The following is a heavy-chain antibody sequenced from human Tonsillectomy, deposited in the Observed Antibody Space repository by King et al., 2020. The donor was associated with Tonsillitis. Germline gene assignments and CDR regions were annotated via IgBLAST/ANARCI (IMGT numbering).Heavy chain of an antibody. V-gene: IGHV3-30*02. CDR2: IRYDGSNK. CDR3: AKDLGGSYCLDY. J-gene: IGHJ4*02. D-gene: IGHD1-26*01. CDR1: GFTFSSDG. Sequence: VQLVESGGGVVQPGGSLRLSCAASGFTFSSDGMHWVRQAPGKGLEWVAFIRYDGSNKYYADSVKGRFTISRDNSKNTLFLQMNSLRAEDTAVYYCAKDLGGSYCLDYWGQGTLVTVSS.